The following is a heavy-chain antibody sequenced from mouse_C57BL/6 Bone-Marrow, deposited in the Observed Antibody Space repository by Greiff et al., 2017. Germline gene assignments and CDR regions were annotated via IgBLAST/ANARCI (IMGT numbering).Heavy chain of an antibody. CDR1: GYTFTSYG. CDR3: SRLLSDYFDY. V-gene: IGHV1-81*01. Sequence: VQLQQSGAELARPGASVKLSCKASGYTFTSYGISWVKQRTGQGLEWIGEIYPRSGNTYYNEKFKGKATLTADKSSSTAYMELRIRTSEDSAVYFCSRLLSDYFDYWGQGTTLTVSS. CDR2: IYPRSGNT. J-gene: IGHJ2*01.